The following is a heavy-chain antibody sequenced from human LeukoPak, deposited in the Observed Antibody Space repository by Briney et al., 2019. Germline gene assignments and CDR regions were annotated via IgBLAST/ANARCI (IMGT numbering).Heavy chain of an antibody. J-gene: IGHJ4*02. D-gene: IGHD6-13*01. CDR3: ARVTGYMTEDYFDY. Sequence: GSLRLSCAASGFTFSSYEMNWIRQSPGKGLEWIGSVFYTGSTYYNPSLKSRVTISVDTSKNQFSLRLSSVTAADTAVYYCARVTGYMTEDYFDYWGQGTLITVSS. V-gene: IGHV4-39*07. CDR2: VFYTGST. CDR1: GFTFSSYE.